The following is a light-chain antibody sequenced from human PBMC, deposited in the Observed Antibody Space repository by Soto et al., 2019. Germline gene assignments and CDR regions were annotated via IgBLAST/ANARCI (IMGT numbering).Light chain of an antibody. CDR1: SSNIGGNP. V-gene: IGLV1-44*01. CDR3: AAWDDSLTSRYV. J-gene: IGLJ1*01. CDR2: NNN. Sequence: QSVLTQPPSAPGTPGQRVTISCSGSSSNIGGNPVNWYQQLPATAPKLLIYNNNERPSGVPDRFSGSKSGTSASLAISGLQSEDEADYYCAAWDDSLTSRYVFGTGTKVTVL.